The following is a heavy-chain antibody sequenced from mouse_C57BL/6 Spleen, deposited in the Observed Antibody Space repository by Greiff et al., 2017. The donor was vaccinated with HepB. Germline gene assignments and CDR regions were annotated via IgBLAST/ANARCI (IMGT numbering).Heavy chain of an antibody. CDR2: IYPGDGDT. V-gene: IGHV1-82*01. CDR1: GYAFSSSW. Sequence: VQRVESGPELVKPGASVKISCKASGYAFSSSWMNWVKQRPGKGLEWIGRIYPGDGDTNYNGKFKGKATLTADKSSSTAYMQLSSLTSEDSAVYFCARGGTYAMDYWGQGTSVTVSS. CDR3: ARGGTYAMDY. D-gene: IGHD4-1*01. J-gene: IGHJ4*01.